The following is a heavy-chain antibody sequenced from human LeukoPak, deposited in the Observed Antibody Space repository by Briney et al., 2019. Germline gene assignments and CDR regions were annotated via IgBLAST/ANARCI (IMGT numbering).Heavy chain of an antibody. V-gene: IGHV3-7*01. CDR2: INQDGREK. CDR3: ATGRSCTTCYLPDY. Sequence: GGSLRLSCAASGFTFSSYWMSWVRQAPGKGLEWVANINQDGREKYYVDSVKGRFTISRDNAKNSLYLQMNSLRAEDTAVYVCATGRSCTTCYLPDYWGQGTLVTVSS. D-gene: IGHD2-2*01. CDR1: GFTFSSYW. J-gene: IGHJ4*02.